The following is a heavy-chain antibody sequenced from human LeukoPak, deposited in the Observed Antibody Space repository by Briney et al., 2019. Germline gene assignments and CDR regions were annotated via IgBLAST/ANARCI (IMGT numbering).Heavy chain of an antibody. Sequence: SQTLSLTCAISGDSVSSNNAAWTWIRQSPSRGLEWLGRTYYRSKWFDDYAVSVKSRITIKPDTSKKQLSLQLISVTPDDTAVYYCAREPVTGQLAYWGQGTLVTVSS. V-gene: IGHV6-1*01. D-gene: IGHD1-1*01. J-gene: IGHJ4*02. CDR3: AREPVTGQLAY. CDR1: GDSVSSNNAA. CDR2: TYYRSKWFD.